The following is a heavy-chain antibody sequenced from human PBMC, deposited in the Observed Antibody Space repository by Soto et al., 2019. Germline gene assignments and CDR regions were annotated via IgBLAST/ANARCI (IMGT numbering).Heavy chain of an antibody. CDR1: GLTFSSYW. CDR2: IKSDGSNI. Sequence: GGSLRLSCVASGLTFSSYWMAWVRQAPGKGLVWVSRIKSDGSNIAYGDSVKGRFSISRDNGKNTLYLQMNSLRGEDTAIYYCARLGPYGSETYSFRYNWFDPWGQGTLVAVSS. D-gene: IGHD3-10*01. J-gene: IGHJ5*02. CDR3: ARLGPYGSETYSFRYNWFDP. V-gene: IGHV3-74*01.